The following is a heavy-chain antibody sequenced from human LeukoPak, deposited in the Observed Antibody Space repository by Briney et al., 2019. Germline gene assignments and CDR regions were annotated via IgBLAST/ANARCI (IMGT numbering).Heavy chain of an antibody. J-gene: IGHJ4*02. CDR3: ASRPRIVGAGGFDY. Sequence: GGSLRLSCAASGFTFSSYSMNWVRQAPGKRLEWVSYISSSSSTIHYADSVKGRFTISRDNAKNSLYLQMNSLRDEDTAVYYCASRPRIVGAGGFDYWGQGTLVTVSS. V-gene: IGHV3-48*02. CDR1: GFTFSSYS. D-gene: IGHD1-26*01. CDR2: ISSSSSTI.